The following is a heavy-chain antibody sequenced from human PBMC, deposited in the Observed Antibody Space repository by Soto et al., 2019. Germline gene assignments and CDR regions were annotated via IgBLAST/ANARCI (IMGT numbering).Heavy chain of an antibody. D-gene: IGHD2-8*01. CDR1: GFTFSSYA. V-gene: IGHV3-23*01. J-gene: IGHJ6*02. CDR3: AKDRTIVLMVYAENYYYCMDV. Sequence: GGSLRLSCAASGFTFSSYAISWVRQAPGKGLEWVSAISGSGGSTYYADSVKGRFTISRDNSKNTLYLQMNSLRAEDTAVYYCAKDRTIVLMVYAENYYYCMDVWGQGTTVTVSS. CDR2: ISGSGGST.